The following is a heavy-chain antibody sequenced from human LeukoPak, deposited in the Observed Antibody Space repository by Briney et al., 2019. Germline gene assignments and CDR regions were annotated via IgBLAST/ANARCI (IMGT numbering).Heavy chain of an antibody. CDR1: GFTFSSYS. J-gene: IGHJ4*02. Sequence: GGSLSLSCAASGFTFSSYSMNWVRQAPGKGLEWVSYISSSSTTIYYADSVKGRFTISRENAKNSLYLQMNSLRDEDTAVYCCARDLIRYFDYWGQGTLVTVSS. CDR2: ISSSSTTI. V-gene: IGHV3-48*02. CDR3: ARDLIRYFDY. D-gene: IGHD3-16*01.